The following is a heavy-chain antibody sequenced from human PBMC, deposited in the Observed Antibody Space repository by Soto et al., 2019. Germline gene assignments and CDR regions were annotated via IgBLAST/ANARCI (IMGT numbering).Heavy chain of an antibody. V-gene: IGHV4-34*01. CDR3: ARGIQLWLLPHYGSRDV. CDR1: GGSFSGYY. D-gene: IGHD5-18*01. CDR2: INHSGST. Sequence: PSETLSLTCAVYGGSFSGYYWSWIRQPPGKGLEWIGEINHSGSTNYNPSLKSRVTISVDTSKNQFSLKLSSVTAADTAVYYCARGIQLWLLPHYGSRDVWGQGTTVTVS. J-gene: IGHJ6*02.